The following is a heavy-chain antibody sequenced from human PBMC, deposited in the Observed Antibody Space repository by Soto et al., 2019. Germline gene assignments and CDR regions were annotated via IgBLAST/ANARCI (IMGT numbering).Heavy chain of an antibody. V-gene: IGHV3-7*02. CDR3: GMPARTVPPWFDP. CDR1: GFTFSRYW. D-gene: IGHD2-2*01. J-gene: IGHJ5*02. Sequence: EVQLVESGGGLVQPWGSLILSCAASGFTFSRYWMSCVRQAPGKGLEWVANIKQDGSEKYYVDSVKGRFTISRDNAKNSLYLQMNCLRVVEPAVSYCGMPARTVPPWFDPWCKGTLVTVPS. CDR2: IKQDGSEK.